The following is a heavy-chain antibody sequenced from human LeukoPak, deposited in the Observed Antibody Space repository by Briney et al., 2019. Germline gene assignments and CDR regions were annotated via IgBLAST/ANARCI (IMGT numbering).Heavy chain of an antibody. V-gene: IGHV3-21*06. Sequence: GGSLRLSCAASGFIFSSYSMTWVRQAPGKGLEWVSSISSTSAYIFYADSVKGRFTISRDNAKNSLYLQMNSLRAEDTAVYYCATGGYFELDFDYWGQGTLVTVSS. CDR3: ATGGYFELDFDY. CDR1: GFIFSSYS. CDR2: ISSTSAYI. D-gene: IGHD2-8*02. J-gene: IGHJ4*02.